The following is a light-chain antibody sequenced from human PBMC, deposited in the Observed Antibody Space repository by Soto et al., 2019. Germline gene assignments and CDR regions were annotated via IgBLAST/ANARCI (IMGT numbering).Light chain of an antibody. V-gene: IGLV1-44*01. CDR2: STN. Sequence: QSVLTQPPSASGTPGQRVTISCSGSSSNIGSKTVNWYQKLPGTAPKLLIYSTNQRPSGVPDRFSGSKSGTSASLAISGLQSEDEADYYCAGCDDSLGASYVFGTGTKLTVL. CDR3: AGCDDSLGASYV. J-gene: IGLJ1*01. CDR1: SSNIGSKT.